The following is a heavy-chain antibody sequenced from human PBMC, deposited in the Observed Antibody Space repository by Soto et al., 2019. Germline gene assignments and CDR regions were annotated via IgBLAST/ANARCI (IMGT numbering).Heavy chain of an antibody. D-gene: IGHD2-8*01. J-gene: IGHJ6*02. CDR1: LFSLSTSGVG. V-gene: IGHV2-5*01. Sequence: QITLKESGPALVKPTQTLTLTCTFSLFSLSTSGVGVGWVRQPPGKALEWLALVYSNDDKRFSPPLKSRLTITKDTSKNQAVLTRTNMDPVDTATYYWTHMRGAGVYGMDVWGQGTTVTV. CDR2: VYSNDDK. CDR3: THMRGAGVYGMDV.